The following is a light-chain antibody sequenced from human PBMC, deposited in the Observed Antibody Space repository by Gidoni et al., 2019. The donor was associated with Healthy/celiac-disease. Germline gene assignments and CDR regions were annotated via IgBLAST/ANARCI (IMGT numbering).Light chain of an antibody. CDR2: EVS. CDR3: SSYTSSSTLE. Sequence: QSALTQPASVSGSPGQSITISCTGTNSDVGGSNYVSWYQQHPGKAPKLMMYEVSNRPSGVSNRFSGSKSGNTASLTISGLQAEDEADYYCSSYTSSSTLEFGGGTKLTVL. CDR1: NSDVGGSNY. V-gene: IGLV2-14*01. J-gene: IGLJ3*02.